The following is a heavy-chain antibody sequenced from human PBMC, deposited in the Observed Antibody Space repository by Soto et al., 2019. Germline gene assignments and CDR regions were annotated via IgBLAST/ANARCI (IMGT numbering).Heavy chain of an antibody. CDR3: AHRNYHETLHGFDP. CDR1: GFSLSTSGVG. V-gene: IGHV2-5*02. J-gene: IGHJ5*02. D-gene: IGHD3-22*01. Sequence: QITLKESGPTLVKPTQTLTLTCTFSGFSLSTSGVGVGWIRQPPGKALEWLALIYWDDDKRYSPSLKSRLTITKDTSKNQVVLTMTNMDPVDTATYYCAHRNYHETLHGFDPWGQGTLVTVSS. CDR2: IYWDDDK.